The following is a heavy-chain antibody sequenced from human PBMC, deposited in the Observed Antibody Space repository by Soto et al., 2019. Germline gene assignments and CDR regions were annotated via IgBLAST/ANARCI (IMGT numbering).Heavy chain of an antibody. CDR2: IYHSGST. V-gene: IGHV4-4*02. Sequence: QVQLQESGPGLVKPSGTLSLTCAVSGGSISSSNWWSWVRQPPGKGLEWIGEIYHSGSTNYNPSLKSRVTISVDKSKNQFSLKLSSVTAADTAVYYCARSPYSGGWYKINRRYFDYWGQGTLVTVSS. CDR3: ARSPYSGGWYKINRRYFDY. J-gene: IGHJ4*02. CDR1: GGSISSSNW. D-gene: IGHD6-19*01.